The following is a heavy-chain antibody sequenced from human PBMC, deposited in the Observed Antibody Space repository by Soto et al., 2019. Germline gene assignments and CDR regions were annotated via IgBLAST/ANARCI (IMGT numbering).Heavy chain of an antibody. J-gene: IGHJ6*02. CDR2: ISYDGSNK. D-gene: IGHD2-8*01. Sequence: GGSLRLSCAASGFTFSSYGMHWVRQAPGKGLEWEAVISYDGSNKYYADSVQGRFTISRDNSKNTLYLQMISLRAEDSAVYYCAKDHGMYAIGLDGMDVWGQGTTVTVSS. V-gene: IGHV3-30*18. CDR1: GFTFSSYG. CDR3: AKDHGMYAIGLDGMDV.